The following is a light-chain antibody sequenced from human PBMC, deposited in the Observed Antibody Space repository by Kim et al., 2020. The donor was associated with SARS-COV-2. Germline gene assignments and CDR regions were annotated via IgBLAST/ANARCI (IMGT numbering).Light chain of an antibody. Sequence: VSPGERATRSCRASQGISTNLAWYQQKPGQGPRFLIYEVSARATDIPARFSGSGSGTEFTLTISNLQSEDFAVYYCQQYNKWPPTFGGGTKVDIK. CDR2: EVS. V-gene: IGKV3-15*01. J-gene: IGKJ4*01. CDR1: QGISTN. CDR3: QQYNKWPPT.